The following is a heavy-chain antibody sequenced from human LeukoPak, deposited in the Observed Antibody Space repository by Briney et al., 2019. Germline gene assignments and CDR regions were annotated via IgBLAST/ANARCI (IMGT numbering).Heavy chain of an antibody. CDR2: INGDGSTT. J-gene: IGHJ4*02. V-gene: IGHV3-74*03. Sequence: GGSLRLSCTASGFTFSTYWINWVRQSPGKGLVWVALINGDGSTTTHADSVKGRFTISRDNAKNTAYLQMNSLRDEDTAVYYCASLSGGRHANDYWGQGTLVTVSS. CDR3: ASLSGGRHANDY. D-gene: IGHD2-15*01. CDR1: GFTFSTYW.